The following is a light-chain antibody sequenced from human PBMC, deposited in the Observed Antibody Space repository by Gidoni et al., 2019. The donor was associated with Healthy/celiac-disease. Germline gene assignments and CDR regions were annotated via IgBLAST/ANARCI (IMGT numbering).Light chain of an antibody. V-gene: IGKV1-5*03. J-gene: IGKJ1*01. CDR1: QSISSW. CDR2: KAS. Sequence: DIQMTQSPSTLAASVGDRVTITCRASQSISSWLAWYQQKPGKAPKLLIYKASSLESGVPSRFSGSGSGTEFTLTIRSLQPDDFATYYCQPYSTFGQGTKVEIK. CDR3: QPYST.